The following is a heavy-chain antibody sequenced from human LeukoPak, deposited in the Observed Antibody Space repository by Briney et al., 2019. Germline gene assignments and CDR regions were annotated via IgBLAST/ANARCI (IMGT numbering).Heavy chain of an antibody. CDR3: ARDGDYDFWSGSDFNIFDY. J-gene: IGHJ4*02. CDR1: GFTFSSYS. V-gene: IGHV3-21*01. Sequence: GGSLRLSCAASGFTFSSYSMNWVRQAPGKGLEWVSSISSSSSYIYYADSVKGRFTISRDNAKNSLYLQMNSLRAEDTAVYYCARDGDYDFWSGSDFNIFDYWGQGTLVTVSS. D-gene: IGHD3-3*01. CDR2: ISSSSSYI.